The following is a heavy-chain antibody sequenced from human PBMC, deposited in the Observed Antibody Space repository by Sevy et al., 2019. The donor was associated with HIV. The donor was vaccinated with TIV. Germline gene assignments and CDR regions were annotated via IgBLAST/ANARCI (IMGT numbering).Heavy chain of an antibody. Sequence: GGSLRLSCAASGFTFDDYAMHWVRQAPGKGLEWVSGISGNSGSKGYADSVKGRLTDSRDNGKNSLYLQRNSLRAEDTALYDCAKGVGNINNLGNNWFDPWGQGTLVTVSS. CDR1: GFTFDDYA. CDR2: ISGNSGSK. J-gene: IGHJ5*02. V-gene: IGHV3-9*01. CDR3: AKGVGNINNLGNNWFDP. D-gene: IGHD7-27*01.